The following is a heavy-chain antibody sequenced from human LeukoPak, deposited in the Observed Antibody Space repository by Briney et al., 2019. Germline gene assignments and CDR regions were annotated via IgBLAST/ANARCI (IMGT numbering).Heavy chain of an antibody. J-gene: IGHJ4*02. CDR2: IDHRGTA. Sequence: SETLSLTCAVYGAPYNAYYWSWIRQPPGKGLEWIGDIDHRGTATYNPSLKSRLTISADASKNQFSLKLNSVTDADTAVYYCAVGITILGVAASFDSWGQGNLVIVSS. D-gene: IGHD3-3*01. CDR1: GAPYNAYY. V-gene: IGHV4-34*01. CDR3: AVGITILGVAASFDS.